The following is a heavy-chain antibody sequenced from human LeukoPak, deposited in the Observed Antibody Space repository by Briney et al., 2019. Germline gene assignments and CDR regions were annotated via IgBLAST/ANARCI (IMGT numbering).Heavy chain of an antibody. D-gene: IGHD3-22*01. V-gene: IGHV4-59*12. CDR2: IYYSGST. Sequence: ASETLSLTCAVSGRSFSGYYWTWIRQPPGKGLEWIGYIYYSGSTNYNPSLKSRVTISVDTSKNQFSLKLSSVTAADTAVYYCARAGYYDSSGYFYYNWFDPWGQGTLVTVSS. J-gene: IGHJ5*02. CDR3: ARAGYYDSSGYFYYNWFDP. CDR1: GRSFSGYY.